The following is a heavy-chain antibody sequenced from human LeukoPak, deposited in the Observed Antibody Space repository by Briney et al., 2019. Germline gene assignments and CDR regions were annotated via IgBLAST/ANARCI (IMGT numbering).Heavy chain of an antibody. CDR1: GFTFSSYW. J-gene: IGHJ6*02. V-gene: IGHV3-74*01. Sequence: GGSLRLSCAASGFTFSSYWMHWVRQAPGKGLVWVSRINSDGGSTSYADSVKGRFTISRDNAKNTLYQQMNSLRAEDTAVYYCASTAVAGTNYYYYYGMDVWGQGTTVTVSS. CDR3: ASTAVAGTNYYYYYGMDV. CDR2: INSDGGST. D-gene: IGHD6-19*01.